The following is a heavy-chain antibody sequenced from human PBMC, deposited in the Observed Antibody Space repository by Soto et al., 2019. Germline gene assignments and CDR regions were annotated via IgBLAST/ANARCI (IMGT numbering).Heavy chain of an antibody. V-gene: IGHV4-39*01. CDR3: ARHPTGYSSSPGPT. J-gene: IGHJ5*02. CDR2: IYYSGST. Sequence: SETLSLTCTVSGGSISSYYWSWIRQPPGKGLEWIGSIYYSGSTYYNPSLKSRVTISVDTSKNQFSLKLSSVTAADTAVYYCARHPTGYSSSPGPTWGQGTLVTVSS. CDR1: GGSISSYY. D-gene: IGHD6-13*01.